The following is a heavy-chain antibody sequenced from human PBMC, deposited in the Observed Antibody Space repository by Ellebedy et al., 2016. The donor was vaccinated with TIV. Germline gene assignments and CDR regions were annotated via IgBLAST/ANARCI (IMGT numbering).Heavy chain of an antibody. J-gene: IGHJ3*01. CDR1: GFTFGFSFSRYA. Sequence: GESLKISCAASGFTFGFSFSRYAMSWVRPAPGKGLVWVSALSGSGGNTYYADSVKGRFTISRDNSKNTLYLQLNSLKAEDAALYYCARTSTMTTFGASDFWGKGTMVTVSS. CDR2: LSGSGGNT. V-gene: IGHV3-23*01. CDR3: ARTSTMTTFGASDF. D-gene: IGHD3-16*01.